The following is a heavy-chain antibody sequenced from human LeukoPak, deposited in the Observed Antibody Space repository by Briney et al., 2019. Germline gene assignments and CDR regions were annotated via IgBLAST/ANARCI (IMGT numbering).Heavy chain of an antibody. Sequence: SETLSLTCTVSGGSVSSGSYYWSWIRQPPGKGLEWIGYIYYSGSTNYNPSLKSRVTISVDTSKNQFSLKLSSVTAADTAVYYCARDTAAAGTDYYYGMDVWGQGTTVTVSS. J-gene: IGHJ6*02. CDR1: GGSVSSGSYY. V-gene: IGHV4-61*01. CDR2: IYYSGST. D-gene: IGHD6-13*01. CDR3: ARDTAAAGTDYYYGMDV.